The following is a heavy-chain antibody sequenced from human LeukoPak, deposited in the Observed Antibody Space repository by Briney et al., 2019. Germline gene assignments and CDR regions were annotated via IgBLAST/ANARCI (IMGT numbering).Heavy chain of an antibody. D-gene: IGHD2-21*02. Sequence: PGGSLRLSCAASGFTFSSYAMSWVRQAPGKGLEWVSAISGSGDNTYYADSVKGRFTVSRDNSKNTLYVQMKSLRAEDTAVYYCAKDFVVVPGNVSYFDYWGQGTLVTVSS. J-gene: IGHJ4*02. CDR1: GFTFSSYA. CDR3: AKDFVVVPGNVSYFDY. V-gene: IGHV3-23*01. CDR2: ISGSGDNT.